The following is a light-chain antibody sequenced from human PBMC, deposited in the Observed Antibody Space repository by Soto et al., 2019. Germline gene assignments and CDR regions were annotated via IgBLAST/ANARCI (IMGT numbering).Light chain of an antibody. CDR1: QNIRNY. CDR2: AAS. Sequence: DIQMTQSPSSLSASVGDRVTITCRASQNIRNYLNWYQQRPGKTPNLLVYAASNLRSGVPSSFSGSGSGTDFTLTISSLQPEDFATYYCQQLHSTSSSTFGQGTRVDIK. J-gene: IGKJ2*01. V-gene: IGKV1-39*01. CDR3: QQLHSTSSST.